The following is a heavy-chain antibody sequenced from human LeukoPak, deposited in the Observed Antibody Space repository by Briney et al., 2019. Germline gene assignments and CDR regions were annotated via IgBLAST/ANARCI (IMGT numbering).Heavy chain of an antibody. J-gene: IGHJ4*02. CDR3: ARTPVVTATEFDY. CDR1: GFTFSSYA. D-gene: IGHD2-21*02. Sequence: GGSLRLSCAASGFTFSSYAMSWVRQAPGKGLEWVSAISGSGGSTYYADSVKGRFTISRDNAQDSLYLQMNSLRAEDTAVYYCARTPVVTATEFDYWGQGTLVTVSS. V-gene: IGHV3-23*01. CDR2: ISGSGGST.